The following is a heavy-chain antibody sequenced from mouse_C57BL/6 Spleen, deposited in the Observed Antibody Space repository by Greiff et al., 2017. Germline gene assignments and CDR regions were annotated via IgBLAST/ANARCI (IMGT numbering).Heavy chain of an antibody. V-gene: IGHV1-69*01. D-gene: IGHD1-1*01. CDR1: GYTFTSYW. Sequence: QVQLQQPGAELVMPGASVKLSCKASGYTFTSYWMHWVKQRPGHGLEWIGELDPSDSYTNYNQKFKGKSTLTVDKSSSTAYMQLSSLTSEDSTVYYCARGAYYYGSSLYAMDYWGQGTSGTVSS. J-gene: IGHJ4*01. CDR2: LDPSDSYT. CDR3: ARGAYYYGSSLYAMDY.